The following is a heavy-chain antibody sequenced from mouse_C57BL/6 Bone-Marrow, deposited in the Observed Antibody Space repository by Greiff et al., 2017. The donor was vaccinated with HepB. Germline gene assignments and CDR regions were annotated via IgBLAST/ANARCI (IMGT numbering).Heavy chain of an antibody. J-gene: IGHJ3*01. D-gene: IGHD1-1*01. CDR3: ARDYYGSNFAY. Sequence: EVQLQQSGPVLVKPGASVKMSCKASGYTFTDYYMNWVKQSHGKSLEWIGVINPYNGGTSYNQKFKGKATLTVDKSSSTAYMELNSLTSEDSAVYYCARDYYGSNFAYWGQGTLVTVSA. V-gene: IGHV1-19*01. CDR1: GYTFTDYY. CDR2: INPYNGGT.